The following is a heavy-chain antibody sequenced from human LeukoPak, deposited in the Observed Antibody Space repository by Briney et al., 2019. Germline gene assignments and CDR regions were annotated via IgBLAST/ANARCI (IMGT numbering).Heavy chain of an antibody. D-gene: IGHD2-15*01. CDR2: IILIFGAA. Sequence: SGKLSRNGSGCGFTSYAISWVRQAPGPGLGWVGGIILIFGAANYAQKFQGRVTITEYESTSTAQMELISLRYEDTAAYYCARSLGGRHNWLDPWGQGTRVTVSS. CDR1: GCGFTSYA. J-gene: IGHJ5*02. V-gene: IGHV1-69*13. CDR3: ARSLGGRHNWLDP.